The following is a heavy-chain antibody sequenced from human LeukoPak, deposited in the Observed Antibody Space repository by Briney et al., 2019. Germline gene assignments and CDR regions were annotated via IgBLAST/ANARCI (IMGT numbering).Heavy chain of an antibody. CDR3: ARHMTTANNWFDP. J-gene: IGHJ5*02. CDR2: INPNSVGT. V-gene: IGHV1-2*02. D-gene: IGHD4-17*01. Sequence: GASVKLSCKASGYTFTGNYMHWVRQAPGQGLEWMGWINPNSVGTNCEQKFQGRVIMTRDTSISTAYMELSRLRSDDTAVYYCARHMTTANNWFDPWGQGTLVIVSS. CDR1: GYTFTGNY.